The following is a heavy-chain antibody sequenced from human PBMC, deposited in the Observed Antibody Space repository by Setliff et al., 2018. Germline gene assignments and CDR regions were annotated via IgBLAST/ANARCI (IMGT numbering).Heavy chain of an antibody. D-gene: IGHD4-4*01. Sequence: NPSETLSLTCTVSGGSISSSNYYWGWIRQPPGKRLEWIGSIYHSGSTYYNPSHKSRVTISLDTSKNQFSLKLSSVTAADTAVYYCARDGNDYSNTLGMDSWGQGTLVTVSS. V-gene: IGHV4-39*07. CDR2: IYHSGST. CDR3: ARDGNDYSNTLGMDS. CDR1: GGSISSSNYY. J-gene: IGHJ4*02.